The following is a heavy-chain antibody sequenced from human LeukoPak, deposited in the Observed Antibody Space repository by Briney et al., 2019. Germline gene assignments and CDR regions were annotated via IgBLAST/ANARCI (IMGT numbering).Heavy chain of an antibody. J-gene: IGHJ3*02. Sequence: ASVKVSCKASGFTFTNYNMHWVRQAPGQGLEWMGIINPSGGSTNYAQNFQARVTMTRDTPTSTVYMELSSLRSEDTAVYYCARVRDGYNDAYDIWGQGTMVTVPS. D-gene: IGHD5-24*01. CDR1: GFTFTNYN. V-gene: IGHV1-46*01. CDR3: ARVRDGYNDAYDI. CDR2: INPSGGST.